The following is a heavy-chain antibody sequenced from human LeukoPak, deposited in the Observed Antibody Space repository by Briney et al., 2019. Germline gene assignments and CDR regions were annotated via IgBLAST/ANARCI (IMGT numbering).Heavy chain of an antibody. CDR3: ARSLRVGSSPPHFDY. CDR1: GGTFSSYA. D-gene: IGHD6-13*01. Sequence: SVKVSCKASGGTFSSYAISWVRQAPGQGLEWMGRIIPILGIANYAQKFQGRVTITADKSTSTAYMELSSLRSEDTAVYYCARSLRVGSSPPHFDYWGQGTLVTVSS. J-gene: IGHJ4*02. V-gene: IGHV1-69*04. CDR2: IIPILGIA.